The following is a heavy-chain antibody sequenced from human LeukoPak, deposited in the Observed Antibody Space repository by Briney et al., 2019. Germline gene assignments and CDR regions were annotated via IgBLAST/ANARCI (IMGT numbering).Heavy chain of an antibody. V-gene: IGHV3-48*03. Sequence: PGGSLRLSCAASGFTFSSYEMNWVRQAPGKGLEWVSYISSSGSTIYHADSVKGRFTISRDNAKNSLYLQMNSLRAEDTAVYYCARGVRRYDILTGYYNNWFDPWGQGTLVTVSS. J-gene: IGHJ5*02. CDR3: ARGVRRYDILTGYYNNWFDP. CDR1: GFTFSSYE. D-gene: IGHD3-9*01. CDR2: ISSSGSTI.